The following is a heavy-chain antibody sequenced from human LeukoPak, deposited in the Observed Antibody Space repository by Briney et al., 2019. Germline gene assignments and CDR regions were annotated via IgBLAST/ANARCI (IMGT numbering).Heavy chain of an antibody. CDR3: AKESGFRSSGAYFPH. J-gene: IGHJ1*01. CDR1: GSTFSSHC. CDR2: ISYDGSTK. Sequence: GRSESLACAASGSTFSSHCMQWVRQAPGKGLEWVAVISYDGSTKYYTDSVKGRFTISRDNSKSTLYLQMNSLRAEDTAVYYCAKESGFRSSGAYFPHWGQGTLVSVSS. D-gene: IGHD6-6*01. V-gene: IGHV3-30*18.